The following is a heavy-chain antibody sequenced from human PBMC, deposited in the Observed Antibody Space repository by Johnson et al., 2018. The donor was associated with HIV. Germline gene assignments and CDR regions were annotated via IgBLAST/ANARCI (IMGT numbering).Heavy chain of an antibody. CDR3: AREISRYYYDYAAFDL. CDR1: GFSFDSHA. V-gene: IGHV3-23*04. CDR2: IRYSGSST. J-gene: IGHJ3*01. Sequence: EVQLVESGGGVVRPGGSLRLSCAASGFSFDSHAINWVRQAPGTGLPWVSAIRYSGSSTYYADSVKGRLPISRDNSRITVYLHMINLRADDTALYYCAREISRYYYDYAAFDLWGQGTTVTVSS. D-gene: IGHD3-22*01.